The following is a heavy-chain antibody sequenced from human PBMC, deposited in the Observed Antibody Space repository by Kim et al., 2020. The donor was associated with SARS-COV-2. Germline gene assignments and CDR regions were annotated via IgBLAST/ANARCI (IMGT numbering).Heavy chain of an antibody. CDR3: AKDMSEMAALDY. Sequence: YYADSVKGRFTISRDNSKNSLYLQMNSLRTEDTALYYCAKDMSEMAALDYWGQGTLVTVSS. J-gene: IGHJ4*02. D-gene: IGHD6-19*01. V-gene: IGHV3-43*01.